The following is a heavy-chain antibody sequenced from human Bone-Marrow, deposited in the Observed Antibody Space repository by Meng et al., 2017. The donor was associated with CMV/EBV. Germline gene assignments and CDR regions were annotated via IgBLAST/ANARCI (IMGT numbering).Heavy chain of an antibody. V-gene: IGHV3-48*03. CDR1: GFTFSSYE. CDR2: ISSSGSTI. J-gene: IGHJ4*02. D-gene: IGHD2-15*01. CDR3: VSGPPNVAH. Sequence: GGSLRLSCAASGFTFSSYEMNWVRQAPGKGLEWVSYISSSGSTIYYADSVKGRFTISRDNAKNSLYLQMNSLRTEDTAVYYCVSGPPNVAHWGQGALVTGSS.